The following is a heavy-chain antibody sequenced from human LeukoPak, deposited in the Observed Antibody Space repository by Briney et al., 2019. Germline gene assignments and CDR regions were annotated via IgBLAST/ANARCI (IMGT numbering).Heavy chain of an antibody. CDR1: GFTFSTYA. D-gene: IGHD3-10*01. J-gene: IGHJ6*02. CDR3: AKPPFGELWSYYYYGLDV. V-gene: IGHV3-23*01. CDR2: ISGSGGYT. Sequence: GGSLRLSCAASGFTFSTYAMSWVRQAPGKGLEWVSAISGSGGYTYYADSVKGRFTISGDNSRDTLYLQMNSLRAEDTALYYCAKPPFGELWSYYYYGLDVWGQGTTVTVSS.